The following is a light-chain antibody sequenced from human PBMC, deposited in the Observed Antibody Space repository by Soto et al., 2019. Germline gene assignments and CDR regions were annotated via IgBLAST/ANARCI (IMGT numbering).Light chain of an antibody. CDR1: QSVTSHY. Sequence: EIVLTQSPGTLSLSPGDRATLSCRASQSVTSHYLAWYQQKPGQAPRLLMYGASIRATGIPERFSGSGSGTDFTLTISRLEPEDFAMYHCQQYGSSPRVTFGGGTKVEIK. V-gene: IGKV3-20*01. J-gene: IGKJ4*01. CDR2: GAS. CDR3: QQYGSSPRVT.